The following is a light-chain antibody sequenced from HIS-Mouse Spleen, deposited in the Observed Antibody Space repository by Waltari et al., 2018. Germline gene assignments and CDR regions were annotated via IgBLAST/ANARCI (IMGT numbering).Light chain of an antibody. CDR1: QSVSSSY. CDR3: QQYGSSTLT. Sequence: EIVLTQSPGTMSLSPGERATLSCRASQSVSSSYLAWYQQKPGQAPRLLNYGESSRATGIPDRGSGSGYRTDFTLTISRLEPEDLAVDYCQQYGSSTLTFGGGTKVEIK. V-gene: IGKV3-20*01. CDR2: GES. J-gene: IGKJ4*01.